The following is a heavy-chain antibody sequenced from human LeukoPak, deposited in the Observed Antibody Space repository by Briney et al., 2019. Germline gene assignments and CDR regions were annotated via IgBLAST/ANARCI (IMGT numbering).Heavy chain of an antibody. CDR1: GFTFSRYT. Sequence: GGSLRLSCVASGFTFSRYTMHWVRQAPGKGLEWVAVISYDGSDKQYADSVKGRFTISRDNSKNTVYLQMNGLRADDTTVYYCARAESSSWHNFDYWGQGTLVTVSS. D-gene: IGHD6-13*01. V-gene: IGHV3-30*04. J-gene: IGHJ4*02. CDR2: ISYDGSDK. CDR3: ARAESSSWHNFDY.